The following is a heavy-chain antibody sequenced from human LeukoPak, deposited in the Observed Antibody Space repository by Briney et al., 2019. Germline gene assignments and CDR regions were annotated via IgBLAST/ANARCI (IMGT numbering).Heavy chain of an antibody. Sequence: ASVKVSCKASGYTFTSYYMHWVRQAPGQGLEWMGIINPSGGSTSYAQKFQGRVTMTRDTSTSTVYMELSSLGSEDTAVYYCARDQSCGGDCYWALYYYYYGMDVWGQGTTVTVSS. CDR3: ARDQSCGGDCYWALYYYYYGMDV. D-gene: IGHD2-21*02. V-gene: IGHV1-46*01. CDR2: INPSGGST. CDR1: GYTFTSYY. J-gene: IGHJ6*02.